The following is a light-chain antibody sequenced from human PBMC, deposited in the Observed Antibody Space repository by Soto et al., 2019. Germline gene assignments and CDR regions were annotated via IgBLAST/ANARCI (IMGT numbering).Light chain of an antibody. V-gene: IGKV1-8*01. CDR2: TAS. J-gene: IGKJ4*01. Sequence: AIRMPQSPSSFSASTGARITITCRASQGISSHLAWYQVTPGKAPRLLIYTASYFESGVPSRFSGSGSGTAFTLTISSLQTEDFAVYDCHQYFSYPLAFGGGTKVEIK. CDR1: QGISSH. CDR3: HQYFSYPLA.